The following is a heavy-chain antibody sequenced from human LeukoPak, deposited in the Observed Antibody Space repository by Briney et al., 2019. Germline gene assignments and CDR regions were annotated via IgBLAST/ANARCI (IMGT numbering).Heavy chain of an antibody. D-gene: IGHD2-2*01. CDR2: ISGSGGST. V-gene: IGHV3-23*01. J-gene: IGHJ4*02. CDR1: GFTFSSYS. CDR3: AKDSVVVVPAAMVDGYYFDY. Sequence: GGSLRLSCAASGFTFSSYSMNWVRQAPGKGLEWVSAISGSGGSTYYADSVKGRFTISRDNSKNTLYLQMNSLRAEDTAVYYCAKDSVVVVPAAMVDGYYFDYWGQGTLVTVSS.